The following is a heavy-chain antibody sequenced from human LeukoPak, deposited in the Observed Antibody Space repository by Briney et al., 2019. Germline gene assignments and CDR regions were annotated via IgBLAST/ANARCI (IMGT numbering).Heavy chain of an antibody. CDR2: IYYSGST. CDR1: GGSISSYY. J-gene: IGHJ6*02. D-gene: IGHD6-19*01. Sequence: SETLSLTCTVSGGSISSYYWSRIRQPPGKGLEWIGYIYYSGSTNYNPSLKSRVTISVDTSKNQFSLKLSSVTAADTAVYYCARGSSGWYSDYYYGMDVWGQGTTVTVSS. V-gene: IGHV4-59*01. CDR3: ARGSSGWYSDYYYGMDV.